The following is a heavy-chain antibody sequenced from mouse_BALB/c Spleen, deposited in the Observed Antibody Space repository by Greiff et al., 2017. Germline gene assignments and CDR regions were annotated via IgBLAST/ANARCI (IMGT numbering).Heavy chain of an antibody. D-gene: IGHD2-4*01. J-gene: IGHJ1*01. CDR1: GYSFTGYY. Sequence: DVQLQESGPDLVKPGASVKISCKASGYSFTGYYMHWVKQSHGKSLEWIGRVNPNNGGTSYNQKFKGKAILTVDKSSSTAYMELRSLTSEDSAVYYCARSDYDYDDWYFDVWGAGTTVTVSS. CDR2: VNPNNGGT. V-gene: IGHV1-26*01. CDR3: ARSDYDYDDWYFDV.